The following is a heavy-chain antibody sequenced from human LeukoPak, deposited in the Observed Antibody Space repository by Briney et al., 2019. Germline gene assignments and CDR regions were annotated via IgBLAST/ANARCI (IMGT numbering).Heavy chain of an antibody. CDR2: INHSGST. CDR1: GGSFSGYY. CDR3: ARGPVWWLPLSYFDY. Sequence: SETLSLTCAVYGGSFSGYYWTWIRQPPGKGLEWIGEINHSGSTNYNPSLKSRVTISVDTSKNQFSLKLSSVTAADTAVYYCARGPVWWLPLSYFDYWGQGTLVTVSP. J-gene: IGHJ4*02. V-gene: IGHV4-34*01. D-gene: IGHD5-12*01.